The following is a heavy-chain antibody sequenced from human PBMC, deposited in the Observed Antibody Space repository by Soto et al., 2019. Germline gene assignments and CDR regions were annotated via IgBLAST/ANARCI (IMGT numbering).Heavy chain of an antibody. Sequence: GGSLRLSCAASGFTFSSYSMNWVRQAPGKGLEWVSSISSGSNYIYYADSVKGRFTISRDDAKRSLYLQMNSLRAEDTAVYYCTRDLGLLWFGDPTGNFGSWGQGTLVTVSS. J-gene: IGHJ4*02. V-gene: IGHV3-21*01. D-gene: IGHD3-10*01. CDR2: ISSGSNYI. CDR1: GFTFSSYS. CDR3: TRDLGLLWFGDPTGNFGS.